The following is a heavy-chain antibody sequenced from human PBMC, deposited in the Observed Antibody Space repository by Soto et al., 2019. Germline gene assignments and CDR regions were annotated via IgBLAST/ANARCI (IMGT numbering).Heavy chain of an antibody. V-gene: IGHV4-39*01. D-gene: IGHD3-22*01. J-gene: IGHJ3*01. CDR1: GGSISNSSYY. CDR2: IYSSGSA. Sequence: LTCTVSGGSISNSSYYWGWIRQPPGKGLEWIGSIYSSGSAYYNPSLKSRVTISVDTSKNQFSLKQTSVTAADTAVYYCATPVSSGYQAFEVWGQGTMVTVSS. CDR3: ATPVSSGYQAFEV.